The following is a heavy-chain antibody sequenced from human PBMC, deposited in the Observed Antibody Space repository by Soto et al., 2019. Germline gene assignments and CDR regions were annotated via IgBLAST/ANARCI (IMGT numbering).Heavy chain of an antibody. V-gene: IGHV1-69*01. Sequence: QVQVVQSGAEGKKPGSSVKVSCKASGGTFSRYGISWVRQAPGQGLEWMGGITPMFGTAKYAQKFQGRVTITADESTRTVYMELSGLRSEDTAVYFCDREGEYCGPSNFYHYYAMDLWGHGTTVTVSS. CDR1: GGTFSRYG. D-gene: IGHD2-21*01. J-gene: IGHJ6*02. CDR3: DREGEYCGPSNFYHYYAMDL. CDR2: ITPMFGTA.